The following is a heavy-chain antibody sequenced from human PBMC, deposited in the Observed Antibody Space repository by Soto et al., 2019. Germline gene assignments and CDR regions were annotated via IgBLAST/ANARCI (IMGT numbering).Heavy chain of an antibody. V-gene: IGHV1-18*01. D-gene: IGHD3-22*01. CDR2: ISAYNGNT. J-gene: IGHJ5*01. CDR3: VRVPIGHSDDSGYSDS. CDR1: GYTFTSYG. Sequence: ASVKVSCKASGYTFTSYGISWVRQAPGQGLEWMGWISAYNGNTNYAQKLQGRVTMTTDTSTSTAYLQWGSLKASDTAMYYCVRVPIGHSDDSGYSDSWGQGTQVTVSS.